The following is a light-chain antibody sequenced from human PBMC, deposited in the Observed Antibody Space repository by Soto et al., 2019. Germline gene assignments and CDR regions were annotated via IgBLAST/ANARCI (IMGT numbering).Light chain of an antibody. V-gene: IGLV1-47*01. CDR3: AKWDDSLRGYV. CDR1: SSNIGSNY. J-gene: IGLJ1*01. CDR2: TNN. Sequence: QSVLTQPPSASGTRGQGVTISCSGSSSNIGSNYVYWYQQLPGTAPKLLIYTNNQRPSGVPDRFSGSKSGTSASLAISGLRSEDEADYYCAKWDDSLRGYVFGTGTKVTVL.